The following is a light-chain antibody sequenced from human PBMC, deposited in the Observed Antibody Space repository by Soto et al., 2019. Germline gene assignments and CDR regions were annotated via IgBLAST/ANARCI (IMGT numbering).Light chain of an antibody. Sequence: LSFLAGERATPSCWASQSITNNYLAWYQQKNGQAPRLLIYGASSRATGIPDRFSGSGYGTDFDLTISRLEPEDFAVYYCQQYGSSPRTFGQGTKVDIK. CDR1: QSITNNY. CDR3: QQYGSSPRT. J-gene: IGKJ1*01. CDR2: GAS. V-gene: IGKV3-20*01.